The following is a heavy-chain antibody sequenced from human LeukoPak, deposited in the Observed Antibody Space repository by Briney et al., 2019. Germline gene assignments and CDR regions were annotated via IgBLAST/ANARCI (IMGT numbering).Heavy chain of an antibody. D-gene: IGHD1-14*01. J-gene: IGHJ3*02. CDR1: GFTFSSYA. CDR3: AKDGAGTPGHAFDI. Sequence: GGSLRLSCAASGFTFSSYAMSWVRQAPGKGLEWVSTISGSGGSTYYADSVKGRFTISRDNSKNTLYLQMNSPRVEDTAVYYCAKDGAGTPGHAFDIWGQGTMVTVSS. CDR2: ISGSGGST. V-gene: IGHV3-23*01.